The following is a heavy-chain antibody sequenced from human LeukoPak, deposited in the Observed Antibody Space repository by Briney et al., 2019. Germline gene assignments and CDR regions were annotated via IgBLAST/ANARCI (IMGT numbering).Heavy chain of an antibody. D-gene: IGHD3-10*01. CDR3: ARVHLVRGVFWAGAFDI. V-gene: IGHV4-61*02. CDR1: GGSISSGSYY. J-gene: IGHJ3*02. CDR2: IYTSGST. Sequence: PSETLSLTCTVSGGSISSGSYYWSWIRQPAGKGLEWIGRIYTSGSTNYNPSLKSRVTISVDTSKNQFSLKLSSVTAADTAVYYCARVHLVRGVFWAGAFDIWGQGTMVTVSS.